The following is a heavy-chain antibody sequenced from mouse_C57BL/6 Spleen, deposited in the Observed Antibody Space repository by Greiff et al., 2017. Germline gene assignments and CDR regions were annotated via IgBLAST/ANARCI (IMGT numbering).Heavy chain of an antibody. CDR3: ARGGYGFAMDY. D-gene: IGHD2-10*02. CDR2: INPNNGGT. Sequence: EVLLVESGPELVKPGASVKMSCKASGYTFTDYNMHWVKQSHGKSLEWIGYINPNNGGTSYNQKFKGKATLTVNKSSSTAYMELRSLTSEDSAVYYCARGGYGFAMDYWGQGTSVTVSS. J-gene: IGHJ4*01. V-gene: IGHV1-22*01. CDR1: GYTFTDYN.